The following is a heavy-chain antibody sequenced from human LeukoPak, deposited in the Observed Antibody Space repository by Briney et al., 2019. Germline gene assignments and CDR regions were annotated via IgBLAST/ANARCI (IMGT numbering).Heavy chain of an antibody. J-gene: IGHJ5*02. CDR1: GYTFTGYY. Sequence: ASVKVFCKASGYTFTGYYMHWVRQAPGQGLEWMGWINPNSGGTNYAQKFQGWVTMTRDTSISTAYMELSRLRSDDTAVYYCARGMAAAGTLSSWGQGTLVTVSS. CDR3: ARGMAAAGTLSS. CDR2: INPNSGGT. D-gene: IGHD6-13*01. V-gene: IGHV1-2*04.